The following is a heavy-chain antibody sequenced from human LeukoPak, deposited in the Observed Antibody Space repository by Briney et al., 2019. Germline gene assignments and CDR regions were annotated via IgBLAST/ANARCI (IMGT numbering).Heavy chain of an antibody. J-gene: IGHJ4*02. V-gene: IGHV3-9*03. CDR3: AKGGSYYEFDY. CDR2: ISWNSGSI. Sequence: PGRSLRLSCAASGFTFDDYAMHWVRQAPGKGLEWVSGISWNSGSIGYADSVKGRFTISRDKAKNSLYLQMNSLRAEDMALYYCAKGGSYYEFDYWGQGTLVTVSS. D-gene: IGHD1-26*01. CDR1: GFTFDDYA.